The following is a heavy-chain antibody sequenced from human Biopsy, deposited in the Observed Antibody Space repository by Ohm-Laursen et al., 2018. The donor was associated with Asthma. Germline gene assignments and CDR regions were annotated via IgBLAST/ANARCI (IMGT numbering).Heavy chain of an antibody. CDR2: IYHSGPT. V-gene: IGHV4-4*02. D-gene: IGHD6-19*01. CDR1: GGSIISSSW. CDR3: AKIYDRLVLYGMDV. J-gene: IGHJ6*02. Sequence: SETLSLTYTVSGGSIISSSWWSWVRQTPGKGLEWIGEIYHSGPTNYNPSLKSRVIISVDKSKNQFSLKLTSVTAADTAVYYCAKIYDRLVLYGMDVWGQGTTVTVSS.